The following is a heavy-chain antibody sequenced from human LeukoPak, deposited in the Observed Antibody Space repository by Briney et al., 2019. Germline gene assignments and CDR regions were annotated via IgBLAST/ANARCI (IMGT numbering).Heavy chain of an antibody. V-gene: IGHV3-23*01. J-gene: IGHJ3*02. Sequence: PGGSLRLSCAASGFTFGSYAMSWVRQAPGKGLEWVSTMSDNGDNTYYTDSVTGRFTISRDNSRNTLFLQMNSLKTEDTAVYYCTTFYYYDSPDAFDIWGQGTMVTVSS. CDR1: GFTFGSYA. CDR2: MSDNGDNT. CDR3: TTFYYYDSPDAFDI. D-gene: IGHD3-22*01.